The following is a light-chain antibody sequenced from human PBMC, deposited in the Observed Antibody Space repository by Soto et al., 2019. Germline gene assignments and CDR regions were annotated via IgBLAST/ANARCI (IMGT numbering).Light chain of an antibody. CDR2: WAS. Sequence: DTVMTQSPDSLAVSVGERATINCKSSQSVLYSSKNKTNLAWYQQKPGQPPKLLIYWASTRESGVPDRFSGSGSGTDFTLTISSLQAEDVAVYYCQQYYTTPYTFGQGTKLEIK. J-gene: IGKJ2*01. V-gene: IGKV4-1*01. CDR1: QSVLYSSKNKTN. CDR3: QQYYTTPYT.